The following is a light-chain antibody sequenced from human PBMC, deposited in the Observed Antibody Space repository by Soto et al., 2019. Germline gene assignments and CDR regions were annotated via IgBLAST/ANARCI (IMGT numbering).Light chain of an antibody. CDR1: QTISTW. Sequence: DIQFTQSPPTLSASVLGTVTLTLRASQTISTWMAWYQQKPGKAPKLLIYKASTLKSGVPSRFSGSGSGTEFTLTISSLQPDDFATYYCQHYNSYSEAFGQGTKVDIK. CDR3: QHYNSYSEA. V-gene: IGKV1-5*03. J-gene: IGKJ1*01. CDR2: KAS.